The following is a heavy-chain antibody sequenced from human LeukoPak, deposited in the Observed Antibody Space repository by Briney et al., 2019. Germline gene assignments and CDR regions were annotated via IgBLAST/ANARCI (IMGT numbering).Heavy chain of an antibody. CDR2: ISYDGSRA. CDR1: GFTLNMYG. CDR3: ATYYYDSSGYSYDAFDI. J-gene: IGHJ3*02. D-gene: IGHD3-22*01. V-gene: IGHV3-30*03. Sequence: GGSLRLSCVGSGFTLNMYGMHWVRQAPGKGLEWLAHISYDGSRAYHADSVKGRFTISRDNAKNTLHLQMNSLRAEDTAVYYCATYYYDSSGYSYDAFDIWGQGTMVTVSS.